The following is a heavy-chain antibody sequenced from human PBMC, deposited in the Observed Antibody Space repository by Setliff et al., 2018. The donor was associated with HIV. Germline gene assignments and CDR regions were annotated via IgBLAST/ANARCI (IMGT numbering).Heavy chain of an antibody. CDR1: GYTFLSYG. Sequence: ASVKVSCKASGYTFLSYGISWVRQAPGQGLEWMGWISAYNGNTNSAQMLQGRVTMTTDASTSTAYMELRSLTSDDTAVYYCARGGYCSGGSCYPLNDYFYYMDVWGKGTTVTSP. D-gene: IGHD2-15*01. CDR3: ARGGYCSGGSCYPLNDYFYYMDV. CDR2: ISAYNGNT. V-gene: IGHV1-18*01. J-gene: IGHJ6*03.